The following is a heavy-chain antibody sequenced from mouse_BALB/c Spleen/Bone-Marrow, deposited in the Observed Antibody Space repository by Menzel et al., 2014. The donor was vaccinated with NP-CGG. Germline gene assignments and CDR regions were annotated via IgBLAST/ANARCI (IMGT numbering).Heavy chain of an antibody. CDR1: GDSITSGY. Sequence: EVNVVESGPSLVKPSQTLSLRCSVTGDSITSGYWNWIRKFPGNKLEYMGYISYSGSTYYNPSLQSRITITRDTSNNQYYLQLNSVTTEDTATYYCASYYYGSSYAMDYWGQGTSVTVSS. V-gene: IGHV3-8*02. CDR2: ISYSGST. J-gene: IGHJ4*01. D-gene: IGHD1-1*01. CDR3: ASYYYGSSYAMDY.